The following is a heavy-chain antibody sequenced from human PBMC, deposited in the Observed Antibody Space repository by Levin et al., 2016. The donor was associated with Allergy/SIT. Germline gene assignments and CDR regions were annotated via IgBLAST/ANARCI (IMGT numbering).Heavy chain of an antibody. J-gene: IGHJ3*02. CDR1: GFTFSSYA. CDR2: ISGSGGST. V-gene: IGHV3-23*01. D-gene: IGHD3-16*02. Sequence: GGSLRLSCAASGFTFSSYAMSWVRQAPGKGLEWVSAISGSGGSTYYADSVKGRFTISRDNSKNTLYLQMNSLRAEDTAVYYCAKEYYDYVWGSYRSDAFDIWGQGTMVTVSS. CDR3: AKEYYDYVWGSYRSDAFDI.